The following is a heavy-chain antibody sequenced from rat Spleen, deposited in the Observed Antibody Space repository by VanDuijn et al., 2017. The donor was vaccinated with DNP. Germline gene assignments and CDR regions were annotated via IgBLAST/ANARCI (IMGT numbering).Heavy chain of an antibody. J-gene: IGHJ3*01. Sequence: EVKLVESGGGLVQPGRSLKLSCAASGFNFNDYWMGWVRQAPGKGLQWIGEINKDGSTKNYTPSLRDKVSFSRDNGQNTLYLQMSGLGSEDTGTYYCVTRGDPYDNWFAYWGQGTLVTVSS. D-gene: IGHD4-2*01. CDR2: INKDGSTK. CDR3: VTRGDPYDNWFAY. CDR1: GFNFNDYW. V-gene: IGHV4-2*01.